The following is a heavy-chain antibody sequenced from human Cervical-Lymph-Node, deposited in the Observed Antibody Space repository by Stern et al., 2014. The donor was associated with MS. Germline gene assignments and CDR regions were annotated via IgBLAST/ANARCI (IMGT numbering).Heavy chain of an antibody. V-gene: IGHV1-18*01. Sequence: VHLVESGTEVKKPGASVLVSCKASGYTFTTYGITWVRQAPGQGLEWMGWISADSGNTKYAQKVQGRVTMTRDTTTGTAYMEVRSLRSEDTAVYYCARDKMHAFDYWGQGTQVTVPS. CDR1: GYTFTTYG. CDR3: ARDKMHAFDY. D-gene: IGHD2-8*01. CDR2: ISADSGNT. J-gene: IGHJ4*02.